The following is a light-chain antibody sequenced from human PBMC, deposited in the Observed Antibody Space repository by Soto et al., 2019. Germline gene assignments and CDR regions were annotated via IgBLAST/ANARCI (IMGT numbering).Light chain of an antibody. CDR1: QSVSSSY. CDR2: GAF. V-gene: IGKV3-20*01. J-gene: IGKJ3*01. Sequence: EIVLTQSPGTLSLSPGERATLSCRASQSVSSSYLAWYQQKPGQAPRLLIYGAFNRATGIPDRFSGSGSGTDFTLTISRLEPEDFAVYYCQQYGSSLPAFGPGTKVDIK. CDR3: QQYGSSLPA.